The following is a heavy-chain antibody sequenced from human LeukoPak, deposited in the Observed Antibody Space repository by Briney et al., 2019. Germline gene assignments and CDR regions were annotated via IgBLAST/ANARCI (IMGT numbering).Heavy chain of an antibody. V-gene: IGHV3-23*01. Sequence: GGSLRLSCAASGFTFSSHGMNWVRQAPGKGLEWVSGISPSGDSTYYADSVKGRFTISRDNSKNTLYLQMNSLRAEDTAVYYCARRSGIAVAGAFDYWGQGTLVTVSS. D-gene: IGHD6-19*01. CDR2: ISPSGDST. J-gene: IGHJ4*02. CDR3: ARRSGIAVAGAFDY. CDR1: GFTFSSHG.